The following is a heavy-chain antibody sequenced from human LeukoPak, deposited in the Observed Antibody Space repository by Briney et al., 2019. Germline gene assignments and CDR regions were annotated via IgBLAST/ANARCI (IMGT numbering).Heavy chain of an antibody. CDR3: AGTSYYYDTSGSYVYYFDY. V-gene: IGHV3-66*01. CDR1: GFTVSSNY. Sequence: PGGSLRLSCAASGFTVSSNYMSWVRQAPGKGLEWVSVIYSGGNTYYADSVKGRFTISRDTSKNTLYLQMNSPRAEDTAVYYCAGTSYYYDTSGSYVYYFDYWGQGTLVTVSS. J-gene: IGHJ4*02. CDR2: IYSGGNT. D-gene: IGHD3-22*01.